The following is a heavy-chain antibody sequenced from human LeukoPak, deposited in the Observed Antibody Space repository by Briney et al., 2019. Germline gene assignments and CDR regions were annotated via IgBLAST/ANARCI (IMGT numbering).Heavy chain of an antibody. CDR2: IYYSGST. Sequence: PSETLSLTCTVSGGSISSGNYYWGWIRQPPGKGLEWIGSIYYSGSTYYNPSLKSRDTISVDTSKNQFSLKLSSVTAADTAVYYCARDLSYGGNFGARYNWFDPWGQGTLVTVSS. V-gene: IGHV4-39*07. D-gene: IGHD4-23*01. CDR1: GGSISSGNYY. CDR3: ARDLSYGGNFGARYNWFDP. J-gene: IGHJ5*02.